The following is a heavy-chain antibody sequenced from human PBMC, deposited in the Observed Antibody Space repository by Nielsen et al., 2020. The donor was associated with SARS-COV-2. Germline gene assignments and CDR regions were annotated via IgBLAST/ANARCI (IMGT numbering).Heavy chain of an antibody. V-gene: IGHV3-23*01. CDR3: AKDGVVRGDALDL. CDR1: GFTFNIYA. Sequence: GESPKISCAASGFTFNIYAMAWVRRAPGRGLQWVTGVSASGGSTYYTDSVKGRFSISRDNSKNTLFLQMHSLRVEDTALYYCAKDGVVRGDALDLWGQGTMVTVS. D-gene: IGHD3-10*01. J-gene: IGHJ3*01. CDR2: VSASGGST.